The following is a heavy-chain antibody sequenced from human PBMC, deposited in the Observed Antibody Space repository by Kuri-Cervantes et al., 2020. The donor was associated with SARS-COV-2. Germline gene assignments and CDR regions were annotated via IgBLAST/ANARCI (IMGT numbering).Heavy chain of an antibody. CDR1: GYSISSGCY. V-gene: IGHV4-38-2*02. Sequence: GSLRLSCTVSGYSISSGCYWGWIRQPPGKGLEWIGSIYHSGSTNYNPSLKSRVTISVDTSKNQFSLKLSSVTAADTAVYYCARRRFGESYDYWAQGTLVTVSS. CDR2: IYHSGST. CDR3: ARRRFGESYDY. J-gene: IGHJ4*02. D-gene: IGHD3-10*01.